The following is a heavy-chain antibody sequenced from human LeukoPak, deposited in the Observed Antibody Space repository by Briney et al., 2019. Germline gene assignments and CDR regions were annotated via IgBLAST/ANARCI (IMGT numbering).Heavy chain of an antibody. CDR3: ARGQEKDDYGSDF. CDR1: GFTLSSHA. D-gene: IGHD3-10*01. J-gene: IGHJ4*02. V-gene: IGHV3-30-3*01. CDR2: ISYDGSHK. Sequence: GGSLRLSCPASGFTLSSHAMHWVRQAPGKGLEWVAVISYDGSHKYYADSVTGRFTISRDNSKNTLYLQMNSLTAEDTAVYYCARGQEKDDYGSDFWGQGTLVTVSS.